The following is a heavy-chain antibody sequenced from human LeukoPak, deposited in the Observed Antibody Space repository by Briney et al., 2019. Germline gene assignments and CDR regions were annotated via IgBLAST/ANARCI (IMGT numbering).Heavy chain of an antibody. V-gene: IGHV4-4*09. CDR1: GGSLRSYY. D-gene: IGHD3-10*01. J-gene: IGHJ5*02. CDR3: ARHRRSITMVRGVIITGSPGFDP. Sequence: PLETLSLTPTVSGGSLRSYYWSWIRQPPGKGVEWIGYIYTSGSTNYNPSLKSRVTISVDTSTNQFSLKLSSVTAADTAVYYCARHRRSITMVRGVIITGSPGFDPWGQGTLVTVSS. CDR2: IYTSGST.